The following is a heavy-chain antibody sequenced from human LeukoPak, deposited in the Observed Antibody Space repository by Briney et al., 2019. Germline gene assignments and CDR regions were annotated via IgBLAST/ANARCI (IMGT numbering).Heavy chain of an antibody. J-gene: IGHJ4*02. Sequence: GGSLRLSCAASAFTFSSYSMNWVRQAPGKGPEWVSYVSSSGSTTYYADSVKGRFTISRDNAKNSLYLQMNSLRAEDTAVYYCASYCSTTSCYAVDYWGQGTLVTVSS. CDR1: AFTFSSYS. CDR3: ASYCSTTSCYAVDY. D-gene: IGHD2-2*01. V-gene: IGHV3-48*01. CDR2: VSSSGSTT.